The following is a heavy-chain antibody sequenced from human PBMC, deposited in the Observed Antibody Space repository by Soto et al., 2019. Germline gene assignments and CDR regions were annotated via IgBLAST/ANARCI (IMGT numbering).Heavy chain of an antibody. D-gene: IGHD4-4*01. Sequence: QXLSGADSGFAFYYYNMNWVRQAPGRGLEWVSSISGSGIDIHFTDSVKGRFTISRDNAKTSLYLQMDSLRPEDTAIYYCAREGVNNYTDYYFDLWGHGALVTVSS. CDR3: AREGVNNYTDYYFDL. J-gene: IGHJ4*01. CDR1: GFAFYYYN. CDR2: ISGSGIDI. V-gene: IGHV3-21*01.